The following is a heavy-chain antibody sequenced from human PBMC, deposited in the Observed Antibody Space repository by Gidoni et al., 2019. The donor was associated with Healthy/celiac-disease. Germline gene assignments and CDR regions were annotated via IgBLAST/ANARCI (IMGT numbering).Heavy chain of an antibody. CDR1: GFTFRSYW. CDR3: ARDRKATITVDAFDI. V-gene: IGHV3-7*01. D-gene: IGHD5-12*01. J-gene: IGHJ3*02. CDR2: IKQDGSEK. Sequence: EVQLVESGGGLVQPGGSLRLSCAASGFTFRSYWMSWVRQAPGKGLGWVANIKQDGSEKYYVDSVKGRFTISRDNAKNSLYLQMNSLRAEDTAVYYCARDRKATITVDAFDIWGQGTMVTVSS.